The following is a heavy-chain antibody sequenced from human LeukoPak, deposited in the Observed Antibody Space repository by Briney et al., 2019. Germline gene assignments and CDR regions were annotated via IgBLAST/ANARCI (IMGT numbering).Heavy chain of an antibody. CDR2: ILGSGGNT. Sequence: GGSLRLSCAASGFTFSSYAMSWVRQAPGKGLEWVSAILGSGGNTYYADSVRGRFTISRDNSKNTLYLQMNSLRAEDTAVYYCAKRLLGYADSSPIDYWGQGTLVTVSS. J-gene: IGHJ4*02. V-gene: IGHV3-23*01. CDR1: GFTFSSYA. D-gene: IGHD4-17*01. CDR3: AKRLLGYADSSPIDY.